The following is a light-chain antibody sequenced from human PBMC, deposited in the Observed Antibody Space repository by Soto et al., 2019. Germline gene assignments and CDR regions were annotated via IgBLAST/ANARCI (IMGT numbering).Light chain of an antibody. J-gene: IGLJ2*01. CDR2: DVR. Sequence: QSALTQPASVSGSPGRSVTISCTGTRTDVGDFNYVSSYQHLPGRAPKLIISDVRNRPSGIAYRFSASMSGRTASLTISGLQADHWADYYCSSYSSSTGHVVFGGGTKLTVL. CDR3: SSYSSSTGHVV. CDR1: RTDVGDFNY. V-gene: IGLV2-14*03.